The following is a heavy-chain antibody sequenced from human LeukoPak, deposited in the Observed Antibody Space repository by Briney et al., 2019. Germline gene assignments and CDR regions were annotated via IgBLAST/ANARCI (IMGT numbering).Heavy chain of an antibody. CDR1: GDSISSSSYY. Sequence: SETLSLTCTVSGDSISSSSYYWGWIRQPPGKGLEWIGSVHHSGSTYYTPSLKSRVTMSVDTSKNQFSLRLSSVTAADTAVYYCARDIAAAGGFDYWGQGTLVTVSS. D-gene: IGHD6-13*01. CDR2: VHHSGST. V-gene: IGHV4-39*02. CDR3: ARDIAAAGGFDY. J-gene: IGHJ4*02.